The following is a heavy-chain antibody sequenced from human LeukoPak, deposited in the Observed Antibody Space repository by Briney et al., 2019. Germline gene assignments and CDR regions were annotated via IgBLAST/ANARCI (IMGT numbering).Heavy chain of an antibody. Sequence: PSETLSLTCTVSGGSISGYYWNWTRQPPGKGLEWIGYIYYSGSTNYNPSLKSRVTISVDTSKNQFSLKLSSVTAADTAVYFCARQLRGEAVAGHLQPFDYWGQGTLVTVSS. D-gene: IGHD6-19*01. CDR2: IYYSGST. V-gene: IGHV4-59*08. J-gene: IGHJ4*02. CDR3: ARQLRGEAVAGHLQPFDY. CDR1: GGSISGYY.